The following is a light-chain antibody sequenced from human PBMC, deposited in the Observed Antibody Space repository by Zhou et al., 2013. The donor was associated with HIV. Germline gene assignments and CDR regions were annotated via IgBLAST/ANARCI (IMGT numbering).Light chain of an antibody. CDR3: QQYSMSLIS. J-gene: IGKJ5*01. CDR2: GTS. CDR1: QSVSSSN. Sequence: EIMLTQSPGTLSLSPGERATLSCRASQSVSSSNLDWYQQKPGQAPRLVMYGTSNRASGIPDRFSGSGSGTDFTLIINRLEPEDFATYYCQQYSMSLISFGQGTRLEIK. V-gene: IGKV3-20*01.